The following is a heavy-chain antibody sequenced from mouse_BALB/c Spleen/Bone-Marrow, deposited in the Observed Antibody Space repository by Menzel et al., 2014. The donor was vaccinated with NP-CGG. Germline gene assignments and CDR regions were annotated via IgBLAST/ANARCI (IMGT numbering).Heavy chain of an antibody. CDR1: GFDFXRYW. Sequence: DVKLQESGGGLVQPGGSLKLSCAASGFDFXRYWMGWVRQAPGKGLEWIGEINPDSSTINYTPSLKDKFIISRDNTKNTLYLQMSKVRSEDTALYYCARLYYYGNFAYWGQGTTLTVSS. CDR2: INPDSSTI. D-gene: IGHD1-1*01. J-gene: IGHJ2*01. CDR3: ARLYYYGNFAY. V-gene: IGHV4-1*02.